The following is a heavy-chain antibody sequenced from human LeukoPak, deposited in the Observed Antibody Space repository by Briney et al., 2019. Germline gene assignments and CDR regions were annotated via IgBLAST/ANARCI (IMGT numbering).Heavy chain of an antibody. D-gene: IGHD5-12*01. CDR3: IHRRRDSGYD. CDR2: IKSTPHGGTT. CDR1: GLTFSHAW. Sequence: GGSLRLSCAVSGLTFSHAWMSWVRQAPGKGLEWIGRIKSTPHGGTTDYAAPVKDRVTISRDDSKNTLYLQMNNLKTEDTAVYYCIHRRRDSGYDWGQGTMVIVSS. V-gene: IGHV3-15*01. J-gene: IGHJ3*01.